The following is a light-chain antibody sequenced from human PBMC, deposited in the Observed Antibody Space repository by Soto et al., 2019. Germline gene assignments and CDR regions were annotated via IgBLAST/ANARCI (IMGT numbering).Light chain of an antibody. J-gene: IGKJ4*01. CDR2: AAS. CDR1: QGIRND. Sequence: DIQMTQSPSSLSASVGDRVTITCRASQGIRNDLGWYQQKPGKAPKCLIYAASSLKSGVPARISGSESGTELTLTISSLQSEDFATYYCLQDNSYPLTLGGGTKVEIK. V-gene: IGKV1-17*01. CDR3: LQDNSYPLT.